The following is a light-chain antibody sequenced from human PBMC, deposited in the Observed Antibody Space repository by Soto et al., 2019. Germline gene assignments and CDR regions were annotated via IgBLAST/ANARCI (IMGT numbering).Light chain of an antibody. CDR3: AAWDDTLSGVL. CDR2: NTN. J-gene: IGLJ2*01. V-gene: IGLV1-44*01. CDR1: NANVGGHA. Sequence: QLVLTQPPSASGTPGQRFTIFCSGSNANVGGHAVSWYQQLPGTAPKVLVYNTNQRPSGVPDRFSGYRSGTSASLVISGLQSEDEDDYYCAAWDDTLSGVLFSGGTKLTVL.